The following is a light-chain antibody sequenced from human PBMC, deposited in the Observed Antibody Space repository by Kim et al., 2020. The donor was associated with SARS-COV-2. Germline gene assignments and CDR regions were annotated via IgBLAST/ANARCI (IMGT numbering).Light chain of an antibody. CDR1: QSNSMW. CDR2: KAS. V-gene: IGKV1-5*03. J-gene: IGKJ2*01. Sequence: TLSASVGGRVIITCRASQSNSMWLAWYQQKPGKAPKLLISKASSLKSGVPSRFSGSGSGTEVTLTISSLQPDDFGTYYCQQYDNYFGQGTKLEI. CDR3: QQYDNY.